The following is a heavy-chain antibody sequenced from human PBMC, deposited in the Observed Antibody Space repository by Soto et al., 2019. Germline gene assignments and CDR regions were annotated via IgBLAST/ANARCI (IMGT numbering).Heavy chain of an antibody. D-gene: IGHD3-22*01. V-gene: IGHV5-10-1*01. Sequence: PGEFLKISCKGSGYSFTSYWISWVRQMPGKGLEWMGRIDPSDSYTNYSPSFQGHVTISADKSISTAYLQWSSLKASDTAMYYCARFYYDSSGYPPFHFYYYYGMDVWGQGTTVTVSS. CDR2: IDPSDSYT. J-gene: IGHJ6*02. CDR1: GYSFTSYW. CDR3: ARFYYDSSGYPPFHFYYYYGMDV.